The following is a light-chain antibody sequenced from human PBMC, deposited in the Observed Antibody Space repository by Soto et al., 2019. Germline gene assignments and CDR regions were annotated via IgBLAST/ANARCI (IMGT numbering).Light chain of an antibody. V-gene: IGKV3-20*01. CDR1: QTVSSS. CDR2: EAS. Sequence: EILLTQSPATLSLSPGERATLSCRASQTVSSSLAWYQQKPGQAPRLLIYEASNRATGIPARLSGSGSGTDFTLTISRLEPEDFAVYYCQQYGSSPTFGQGTKVDIK. CDR3: QQYGSSPT. J-gene: IGKJ1*01.